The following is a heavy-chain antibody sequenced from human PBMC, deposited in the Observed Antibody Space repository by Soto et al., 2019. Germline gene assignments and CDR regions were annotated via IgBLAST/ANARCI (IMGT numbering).Heavy chain of an antibody. V-gene: IGHV3-15*07. CDR1: GFTFSNAW. CDR3: TTAGTYYDILTGYWDFDY. CDR2: IKSKTGGGTT. Sequence: PGGSLRLSCAASGFTFSNAWMNWVRQAPGKGLEWVGRIKSKTGGGTTDYAAPVKGRFTISRDDSKNTLYLQMNSLKTEDTAVYYCTTAGTYYDILTGYWDFDYWGQGTLVTVSS. D-gene: IGHD3-9*01. J-gene: IGHJ4*02.